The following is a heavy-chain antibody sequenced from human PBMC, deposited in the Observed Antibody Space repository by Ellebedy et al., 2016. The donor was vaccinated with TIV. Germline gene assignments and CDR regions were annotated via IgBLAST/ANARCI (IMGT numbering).Heavy chain of an antibody. J-gene: IGHJ4*02. D-gene: IGHD6-19*01. Sequence: ASVKVSXXASGYTFTGYYMHWVRQAPGQGLEWMGWINPNSGGTNYAQKFQGRVTMTRDTSISTAYMELSRLRSDDTAVYYCARGDSSGWIVDYWGQGTLVTVSS. CDR3: ARGDSSGWIVDY. V-gene: IGHV1-2*02. CDR2: INPNSGGT. CDR1: GYTFTGYY.